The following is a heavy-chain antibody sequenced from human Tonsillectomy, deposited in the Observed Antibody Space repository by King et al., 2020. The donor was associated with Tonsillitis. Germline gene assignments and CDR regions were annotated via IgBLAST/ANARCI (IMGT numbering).Heavy chain of an antibody. J-gene: IGHJ4*02. Sequence: QLVQSGAEVKKPGASVKVSCKASGYSFTTYGISWVRQAPGQRIEWMGWISTYNGNTNYAQKIQGRVTMTTDTSTSTAYMELRSLRTDDTAGYYCARDGIDSGDFRGFDYWGQGTLVTVSS. V-gene: IGHV1-18*04. CDR1: GYSFTTYG. CDR2: ISTYNGNT. D-gene: IGHD4-17*01. CDR3: ARDGIDSGDFRGFDY.